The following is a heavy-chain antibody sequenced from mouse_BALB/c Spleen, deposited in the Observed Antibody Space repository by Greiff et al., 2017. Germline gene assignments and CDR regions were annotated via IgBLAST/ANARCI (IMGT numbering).Heavy chain of an antibody. J-gene: IGHJ3*01. CDR1: GYSITSGYY. CDR2: ISYDGSN. Sequence: DVKLQESGPGLVKPSQSLSLTCSVTGYSITSGYYWNWIRQFPGNKLEWMGYISYDGSNNYNPSLKNRISITRDTSKNQFFLKLNSVTTEDTATYYCAREGITTLAYWGQGTLVTVSA. CDR3: AREGITTLAY. D-gene: IGHD2-4*01. V-gene: IGHV3-6*02.